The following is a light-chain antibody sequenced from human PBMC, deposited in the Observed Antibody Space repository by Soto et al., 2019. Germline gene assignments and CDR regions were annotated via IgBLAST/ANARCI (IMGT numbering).Light chain of an antibody. V-gene: IGKV3-11*01. J-gene: IGKJ4*01. CDR2: DAS. CDR1: QSVSSY. Sequence: EFVLTQSPATLSLSPGERATLSCRASQSVSSYLAWYQQKSGQAPRLLIYDASNRATGIPARFSGSGSGTDFTLTISSLEPEDFAVYYCQQRSNWLTFGGGTKVEIK. CDR3: QQRSNWLT.